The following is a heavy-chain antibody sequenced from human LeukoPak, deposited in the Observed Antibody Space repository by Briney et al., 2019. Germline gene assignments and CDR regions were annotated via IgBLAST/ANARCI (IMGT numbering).Heavy chain of an antibody. CDR3: AKDRGPYLGIDNNWFDP. CDR2: ISGYGANT. Sequence: PGGSRRLSCAASGFTFNLYGMSWVRQVPGKGLEWVSGISGYGANTYYADSVKGRFTISRDNSKNTVFSQMNSLTVEDTAVYHCAKDRGPYLGIDNNWFDPWGQGTLVIVSS. CDR1: GFTFNLYG. J-gene: IGHJ5*02. D-gene: IGHD1-26*01. V-gene: IGHV3-23*01.